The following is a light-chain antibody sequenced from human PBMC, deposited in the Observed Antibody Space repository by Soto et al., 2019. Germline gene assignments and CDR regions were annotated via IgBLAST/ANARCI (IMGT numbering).Light chain of an antibody. V-gene: IGKV2D-29*02. Sequence: DIVMTQTPLSLSVSPGQPASISCKSSQSLLRSDGKSSLYWYLQKPGQSPQLLIYGASTRLSGVPDRFSGSGSGTDFTLKISRVEAEDFGVYYCMQRIQLPETFGQGTKLEIK. J-gene: IGKJ2*01. CDR2: GAS. CDR3: MQRIQLPET. CDR1: QSLLRSDGKSS.